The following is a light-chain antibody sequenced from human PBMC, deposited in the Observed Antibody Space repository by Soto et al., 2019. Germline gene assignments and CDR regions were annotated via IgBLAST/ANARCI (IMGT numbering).Light chain of an antibody. CDR1: QSISSW. J-gene: IGKJ1*01. V-gene: IGKV1-5*03. CDR3: QQHNSYPWT. Sequence: DIQMTQSPSTLSASVGARVTTTCRASQSISSWLAWYQQKPGKAPNLLIYKASSLESGVPSRFSGSGSGTEFTLTISSLQPDDFATYYCQQHNSYPWTFGQGTKVDIK. CDR2: KAS.